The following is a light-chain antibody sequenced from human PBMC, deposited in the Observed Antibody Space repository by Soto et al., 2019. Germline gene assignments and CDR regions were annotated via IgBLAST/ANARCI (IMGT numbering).Light chain of an antibody. J-gene: IGLJ3*02. CDR3: SSHRSGGTVV. V-gene: IGLV2-14*03. CDR2: AVT. Sequence: QSALTQPASVSGSPGQSITISCTGTSSDIGGYNSVSWYQQHPGKAPKLMIYAVTNRPSGVSNRFSGSKSGNTASLTISGLQAEDEADFYCSSHRSGGTVVFGGGTKVTVL. CDR1: SSDIGGYNS.